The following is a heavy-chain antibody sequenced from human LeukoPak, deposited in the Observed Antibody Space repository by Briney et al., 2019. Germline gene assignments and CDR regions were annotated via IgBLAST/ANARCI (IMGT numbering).Heavy chain of an antibody. Sequence: GGSLRLSCAASGFTFSSYGMNWVRQAPGKGLEWVSYISSSGSTIYYADSVKGRFTISRDNAKNSLYLQMNSLRAEDTAVYFCARATWDPNYYYYMDVWGKGTTVTISS. J-gene: IGHJ6*03. D-gene: IGHD1-26*01. CDR3: ARATWDPNYYYYMDV. CDR2: ISSSGSTI. CDR1: GFTFSSYG. V-gene: IGHV3-48*03.